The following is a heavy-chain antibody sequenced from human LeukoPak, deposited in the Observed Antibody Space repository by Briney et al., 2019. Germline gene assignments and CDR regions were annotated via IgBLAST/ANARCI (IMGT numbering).Heavy chain of an antibody. J-gene: IGHJ5*02. D-gene: IGHD5-18*01. Sequence: GESLKISCKGSGYDFANFWIAWVRQMPGKGLECMGIIYPEDSDTKYSPSIQGQVTISADKSISTAYLQWSSLKASDTAMYYCARGEGYSYGFRWFDPWGQGTLVTVSS. CDR3: ARGEGYSYGFRWFDP. CDR1: GYDFANFW. V-gene: IGHV5-51*01. CDR2: IYPEDSDT.